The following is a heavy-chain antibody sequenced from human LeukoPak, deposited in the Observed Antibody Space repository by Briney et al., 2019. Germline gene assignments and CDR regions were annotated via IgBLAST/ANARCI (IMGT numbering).Heavy chain of an antibody. J-gene: IGHJ4*02. CDR3: VRDLGGRSGH. V-gene: IGHV3-74*01. CDR2: INEDGSTT. Sequence: GGSLRLSCAASGFTFSSYGMHWVRQAPGKGLVWVSRINEDGSTTNYADSVKGRSTTFRDNAKNTLYLQMNSLRAEDTAVYYCVRDLGGRSGHWGQGTLVTVSS. CDR1: GFTFSSYG. D-gene: IGHD1-26*01.